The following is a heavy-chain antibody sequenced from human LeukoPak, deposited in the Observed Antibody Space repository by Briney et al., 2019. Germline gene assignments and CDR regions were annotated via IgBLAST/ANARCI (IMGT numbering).Heavy chain of an antibody. V-gene: IGHV4-30-2*01. Sequence: PSETLSLTCTVSGGSISRGGYYWSWIRQPPGKGLEWIGYIYHSGSTYYNPSLKSRVTISVDRSKNQFSLKLSSVTAADTAVYYCARDRSSGSSRGAFDIWGQGTMVTVSS. CDR2: IYHSGST. CDR1: GGSISRGGYY. J-gene: IGHJ3*02. D-gene: IGHD1-26*01. CDR3: ARDRSSGSSRGAFDI.